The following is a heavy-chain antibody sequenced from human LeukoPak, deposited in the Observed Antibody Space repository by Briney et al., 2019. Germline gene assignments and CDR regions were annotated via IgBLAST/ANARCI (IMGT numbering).Heavy chain of an antibody. V-gene: IGHV3-49*04. CDR3: TRHLLWFGEQALDY. J-gene: IGHJ4*02. CDR1: GSTFSSYG. D-gene: IGHD3-10*01. CDR2: IRSKAYGGTT. Sequence: PGGSLRLSCAASGSTFSSYGMHWVRQAPGKGLEWVGFIRSKAYGGTTEYAASVKGRFTISRDDSKSIAYLQMNSLKTEDTAVYYCTRHLLWFGEQALDYWGQGTLVTVSS.